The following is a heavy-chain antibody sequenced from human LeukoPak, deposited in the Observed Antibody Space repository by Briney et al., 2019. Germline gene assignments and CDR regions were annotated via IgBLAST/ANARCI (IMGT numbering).Heavy chain of an antibody. CDR1: GFTFSSYW. Sequence: PGGSLRLSCAASGFTFSSYWMNWARQAPGKGLEWVASINHNGNVNYYVDSVKGRFTISRDNSKNTLYLQMNSLRAEDTAVYYCATSADSSGNDWGQGTLVTVSS. V-gene: IGHV3-7*03. J-gene: IGHJ4*02. D-gene: IGHD3-22*01. CDR2: INHNGNVN. CDR3: ATSADSSGND.